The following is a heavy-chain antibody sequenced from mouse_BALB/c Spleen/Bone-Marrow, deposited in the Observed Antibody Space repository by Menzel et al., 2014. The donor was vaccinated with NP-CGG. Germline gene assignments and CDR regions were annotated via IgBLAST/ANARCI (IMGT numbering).Heavy chain of an antibody. CDR3: ARPRQLGLAFYAMDY. V-gene: IGHV1-67*01. CDR1: GYTFTDYA. D-gene: IGHD3-2*01. CDR2: ISTYSGNT. Sequence: VQLQQSGPELVRPGVSVKISCKGSGYTFTDYAMHWVKQSHAKSLEWLGVISTYSGNTNYNQKFKGKATMTVDKSSSTAYMELARLTSEDSAIYYCARPRQLGLAFYAMDYWGQGTSVTVSS. J-gene: IGHJ4*01.